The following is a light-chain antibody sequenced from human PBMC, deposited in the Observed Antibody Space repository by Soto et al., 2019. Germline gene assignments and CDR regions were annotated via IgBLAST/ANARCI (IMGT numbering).Light chain of an antibody. CDR1: SSDVGGYNY. J-gene: IGLJ1*01. CDR3: SSYTSSSTYV. Sequence: QSALTQPASVSGSPGQSITIACTGTSSDVGGYNYVSWYQQYPGKAPRLVISDVSNRPSGVSNRFSGSKSGNSASLTISGPQAEDEADYYCSSYTSSSTYVIGTGTKLTVL. V-gene: IGLV2-14*01. CDR2: DVS.